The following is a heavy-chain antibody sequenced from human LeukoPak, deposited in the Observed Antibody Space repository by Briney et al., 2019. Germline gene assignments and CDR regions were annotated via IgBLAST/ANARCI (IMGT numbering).Heavy chain of an antibody. J-gene: IGHJ4*02. CDR2: ISAYNGNT. V-gene: IGHV1-18*01. CDR1: GYTLTSYG. Sequence: ASVKVSCKASGYTLTSYGISWVRQAPGQGLEWMGWISAYNGNTNYAQKLQGRVTMTTDTSTSTAYMELRSLRSDDTAVYYCARDLSTIGLYYFDYWGQGTLVTVSS. D-gene: IGHD5/OR15-5a*01. CDR3: ARDLSTIGLYYFDY.